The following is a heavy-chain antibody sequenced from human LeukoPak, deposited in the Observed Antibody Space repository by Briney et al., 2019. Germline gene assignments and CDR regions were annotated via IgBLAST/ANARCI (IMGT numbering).Heavy chain of an antibody. Sequence: PGGSLRLSCAASGFTFSFYGMSWVRQAPGKGLEWVSAHSGSGGTTYYADFMKGRFTISRDNSKNTLYLQMNSLRAEDTAVYYCARDRVGATLYFDYWGQGTLVTVSS. CDR1: GFTFSFYG. D-gene: IGHD1-26*01. J-gene: IGHJ4*02. V-gene: IGHV3-23*01. CDR3: ARDRVGATLYFDY. CDR2: HSGSGGTT.